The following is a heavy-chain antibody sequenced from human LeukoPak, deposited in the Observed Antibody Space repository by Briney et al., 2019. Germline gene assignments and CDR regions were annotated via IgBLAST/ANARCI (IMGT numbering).Heavy chain of an antibody. CDR3: AREVRGNAFDI. CDR2: INSDGSIT. Sequence: PGGSLRLSCAPSGFTFSTYWMHWVRQAPGKGLVWVSHINSDGSITSYADSVKGRFTISRVNAKNTLYLQMNSLRAEDTAVYYCAREVRGNAFDIWGQGTMVTVSS. D-gene: IGHD3-16*01. V-gene: IGHV3-74*01. CDR1: GFTFSTYW. J-gene: IGHJ3*02.